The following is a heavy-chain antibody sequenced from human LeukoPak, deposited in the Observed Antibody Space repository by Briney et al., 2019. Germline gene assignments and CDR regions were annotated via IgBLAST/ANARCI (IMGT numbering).Heavy chain of an antibody. Sequence: ASVKVSCKASGYTFTGYSMHWVRQAPGQGLEWMGWINPNSGDTNYAQKFQGRVTMTRDTSISTAYMELSRLTSDDTAVYYCARGRGSYSMDVWGKGTTVTVSS. V-gene: IGHV1-2*02. J-gene: IGHJ6*03. D-gene: IGHD3-16*01. CDR1: GYTFTGYS. CDR3: ARGRGSYSMDV. CDR2: INPNSGDT.